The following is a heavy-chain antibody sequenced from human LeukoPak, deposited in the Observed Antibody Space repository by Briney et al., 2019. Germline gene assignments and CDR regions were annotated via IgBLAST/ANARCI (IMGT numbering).Heavy chain of an antibody. CDR2: ISWNSGSI. CDR1: GFTFDDYA. V-gene: IGHV3-9*01. Sequence: PGRSLRLSCAASGFTFDDYAMPWVRQAPGKGLEWVSGISWNSGSIGYADSVKGRFTISRDNAKNSLYLQMNSLRAEDTALYYCAKSEVPRLDSSGYHHNWGQGTLVTVSS. D-gene: IGHD3-22*01. CDR3: AKSEVPRLDSSGYHHN. J-gene: IGHJ4*02.